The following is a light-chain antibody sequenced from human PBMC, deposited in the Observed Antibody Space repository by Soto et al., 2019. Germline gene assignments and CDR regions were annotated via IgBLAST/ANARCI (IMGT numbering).Light chain of an antibody. J-gene: IGKJ4*01. CDR1: QSVSSN. V-gene: IGKV3D-15*01. CDR2: GAS. Sequence: EIVMTQSPATLSVSPGERATLSCRASQSVSSNLGWYQQKPGQSPRLLIYGASTRATGIPVRFSGSGSGTEFTITISSLQSEDFAIYYCQQYDNWPLTFGGGTKVEVK. CDR3: QQYDNWPLT.